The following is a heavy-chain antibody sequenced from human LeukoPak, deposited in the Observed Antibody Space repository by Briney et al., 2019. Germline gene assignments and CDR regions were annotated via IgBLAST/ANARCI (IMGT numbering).Heavy chain of an antibody. D-gene: IGHD5-18*01. J-gene: IGHJ5*02. CDR2: IYHSGST. CDR1: GYSISSGYY. CDR3: ARDRRSYGFLLINWFDP. V-gene: IGHV4-38-2*02. Sequence: SETLSLTCTVSGYSISSGYYWGWIRQPPGKGLEWIGSIYHSGSTYYNPSLKSRVTISVDTSKNQFSLKLSSVTAADTAVYYCARDRRSYGFLLINWFDPWGQGTLVTVSS.